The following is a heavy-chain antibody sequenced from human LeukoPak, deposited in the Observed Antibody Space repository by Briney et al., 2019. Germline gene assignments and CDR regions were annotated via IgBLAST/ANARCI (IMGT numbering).Heavy chain of an antibody. CDR3: ARVSCNGGLCRYYFDF. D-gene: IGHD2-15*01. Sequence: GGSLRLSCAASGFTFSTFAMSWVRQAPGKGLEWVSSIVASGDGTNYADSVRGRLSISRDNSKNTLHLQMNSLRAEDTAVYFCARVSCNGGLCRYYFDFWGQGTLVTVSS. J-gene: IGHJ4*02. CDR2: IVASGDGT. CDR1: GFTFSTFA. V-gene: IGHV3-23*01.